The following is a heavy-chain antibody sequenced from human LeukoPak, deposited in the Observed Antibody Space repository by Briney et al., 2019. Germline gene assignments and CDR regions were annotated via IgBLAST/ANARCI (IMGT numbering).Heavy chain of an antibody. Sequence: GGSLRLSCAASGFTSSSYWMSWVRQAPGKGLEWVANIKQDGSEKYYVDSVKGRFTISRDNAKNSLYLPMNSLRAEDTAVYYCARDRGSSGWYEFDSWGQGTLVTVSS. J-gene: IGHJ4*02. CDR1: GFTSSSYW. CDR3: ARDRGSSGWYEFDS. V-gene: IGHV3-7*01. CDR2: IKQDGSEK. D-gene: IGHD6-19*01.